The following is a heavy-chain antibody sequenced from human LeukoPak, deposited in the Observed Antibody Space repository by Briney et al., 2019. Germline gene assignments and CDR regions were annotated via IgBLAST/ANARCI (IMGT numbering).Heavy chain of an antibody. J-gene: IGHJ4*02. CDR1: GYSFTSYW. CDR3: ARAKGTYHDILTGYSPFDY. CDR2: IYPGDSDT. Sequence: GESLKISCKGSGYSFTSYWIGWVRQMPGKGLEWMGIIYPGDSDTRYSPSFQGQVTISADKSISTAYLQWSSLKASDTAMYYCARAKGTYHDILTGYSPFDYWGQGTLVTVSS. V-gene: IGHV5-51*01. D-gene: IGHD3-9*01.